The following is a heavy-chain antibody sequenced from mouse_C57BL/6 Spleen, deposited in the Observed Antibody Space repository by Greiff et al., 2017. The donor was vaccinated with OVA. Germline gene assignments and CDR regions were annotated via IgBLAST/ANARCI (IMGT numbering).Heavy chain of an antibody. Sequence: QVQLQQPGAELVKPGASVKLSCKASGYTFTSYWMHWVKQRPGHGLEWIGMIHPNSGSTNYNEKFKSKATLTVDKSSSTAYLQLSSLTSEDSAVYYCASYDYPYAMDYWGQGTSVTVSS. CDR3: ASYDYPYAMDY. J-gene: IGHJ4*01. D-gene: IGHD2-4*01. V-gene: IGHV1-64*01. CDR1: GYTFTSYW. CDR2: IHPNSGST.